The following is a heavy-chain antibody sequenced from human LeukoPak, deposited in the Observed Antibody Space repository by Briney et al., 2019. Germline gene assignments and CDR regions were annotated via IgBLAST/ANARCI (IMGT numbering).Heavy chain of an antibody. CDR1: GGSISSSSYY. D-gene: IGHD3-22*01. CDR3: ARDLNYHDSSGYYYGAFDI. CDR2: IYYSGST. J-gene: IGHJ3*02. Sequence: SGTLSLTCTVSGGSISSSSYYWGWIRQPPGKGLEWIGRIYYSGSTYYYPSLKSRVTIPVDTSKNQFSLKLSSGTAADTGVYYCARDLNYHDSSGYYYGAFDIWGQGTMVTVSS. V-gene: IGHV4-39*02.